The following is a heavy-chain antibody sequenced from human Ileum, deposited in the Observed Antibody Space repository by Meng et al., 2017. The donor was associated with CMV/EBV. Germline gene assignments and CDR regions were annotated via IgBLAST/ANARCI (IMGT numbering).Heavy chain of an antibody. V-gene: IGHV3-23*01. CDR3: ARTDISAYYFDF. CDR1: GFTFSTNA. J-gene: IGHJ4*02. CDR2: ISGSGGAA. Sequence: GESLKISCGASGFTFSTNAMTWVRQGPGKGLEWVSFISGSGGAAYYADSVKGRFTISRDNSKKTLYLQMKRLRVEDTAIYYCARTDISAYYFDFWGQGTLVTVSS. D-gene: IGHD3-22*01.